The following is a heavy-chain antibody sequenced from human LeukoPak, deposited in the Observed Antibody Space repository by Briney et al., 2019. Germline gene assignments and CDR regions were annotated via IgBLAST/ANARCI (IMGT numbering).Heavy chain of an antibody. V-gene: IGHV1-46*01. CDR3: ARANTVTKSFDY. CDR2: INPSGGST. J-gene: IGHJ4*02. CDR1: GYTFTSYY. D-gene: IGHD4-17*01. Sequence: ASVKVSCKASGYTFTSYYMHWVRQAPGQGLEWMGKINPSGGSTSYAQKFQGRVTMTRDMSTSTVYMELSSLRSEDTAVYYCARANTVTKSFDYWGQGTLVTVSS.